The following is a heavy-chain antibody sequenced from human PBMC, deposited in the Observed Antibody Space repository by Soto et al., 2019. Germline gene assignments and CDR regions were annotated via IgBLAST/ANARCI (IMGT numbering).Heavy chain of an antibody. D-gene: IGHD2-2*01. J-gene: IGHJ4*02. CDR3: ARVSREVVPAAIDY. CDR1: GFTFSSYW. CDR2: INSDGSST. V-gene: IGHV3-74*01. Sequence: EVQLVESGGGLVQPGGSLRLSCAASGFTFSSYWIHWVRQAPGKGLVWVSRINSDGSSTTYADSVQGRFTISRDNAKNTLYLQMTSLRAEDTAVYYCARVSREVVPAAIDYWGQGTLVTVSS.